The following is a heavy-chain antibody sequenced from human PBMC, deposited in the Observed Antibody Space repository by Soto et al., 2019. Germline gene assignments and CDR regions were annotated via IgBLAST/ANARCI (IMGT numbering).Heavy chain of an antibody. V-gene: IGHV4-30-2*01. CDR1: GGSISSGGYS. CDR3: ARQEILNHLGYYYGMDV. J-gene: IGHJ6*02. CDR2: IYHSGST. Sequence: ASETLSLTCAVSGGSISSGGYSWSWIRQPPGKGLEWIGYIYHSGSTYYNPSLKSRVTISVDRSKNQFSLKLSSVTAADTAVYYCARQEILNHLGYYYGMDVWGQGTTVTVSS.